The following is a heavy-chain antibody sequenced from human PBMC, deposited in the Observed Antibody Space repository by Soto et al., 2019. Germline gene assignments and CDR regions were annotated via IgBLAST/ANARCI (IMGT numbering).Heavy chain of an antibody. J-gene: IGHJ5*02. CDR2: IYYSGST. Sequence: QLQLQESGPGLVKPSETLSLTCTVSGGSISSSSYYWGWIRQPPGTGLEWIGSIYYSGSTYYNPSLKSRVTISVDTSKNQFSLKLSSVTAADTAVYYCARHEERTGTTLWFDPWGQGTLVTVSS. V-gene: IGHV4-39*01. CDR1: GGSISSSSYY. D-gene: IGHD1-7*01. CDR3: ARHEERTGTTLWFDP.